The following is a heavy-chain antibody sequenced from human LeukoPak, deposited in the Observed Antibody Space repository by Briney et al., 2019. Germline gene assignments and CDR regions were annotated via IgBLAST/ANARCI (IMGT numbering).Heavy chain of an antibody. CDR3: AKDTYNWNSKGYYYYMDV. V-gene: IGHV3-11*01. CDR2: ISSSSSTI. CDR1: GFTISDYS. J-gene: IGHJ6*03. D-gene: IGHD1-7*01. Sequence: GGSLRLSCAASGFTISDYSMSWIRQAPGKGLEWVSYISSSSSTIYYADSVKGRFTISRDNAKNSLYLQMNSLRAEDTAVYYCAKDTYNWNSKGYYYYMDVWGKGTTVTVSS.